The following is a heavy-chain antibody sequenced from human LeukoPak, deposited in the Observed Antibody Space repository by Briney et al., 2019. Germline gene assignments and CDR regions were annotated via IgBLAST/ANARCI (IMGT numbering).Heavy chain of an antibody. V-gene: IGHV3-23*01. J-gene: IGHJ3*02. CDR2: ISGNGHST. D-gene: IGHD1-26*01. CDR1: GFTFFNSA. CDR3: TTVYGGSDIASDI. Sequence: GGSLRLSCAASGFTFFNSAMSWVRQAPGKGLEWVSSISGNGHSTYYADSVKGRFTISRDNSKNTLYLQMNSLRAEDTAVYYCTTVYGGSDIASDIWGQGTTVTVSS.